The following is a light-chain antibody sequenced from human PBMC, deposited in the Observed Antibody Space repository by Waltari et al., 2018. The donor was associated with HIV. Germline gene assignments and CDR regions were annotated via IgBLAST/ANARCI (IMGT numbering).Light chain of an antibody. CDR1: QSVLYSSNNKNY. J-gene: IGKJ4*01. V-gene: IGKV4-1*01. Sequence: DIVMTQSPDSLAVSLGERATINCKSSQSVLYSSNNKNYLAWYQQKPGQPPTLLIYWASSRESGVPDRFSGGGSVTDFTLTISILQAEDVAVYYCQQYYSAPPTFGGGTKVEI. CDR3: QQYYSAPPT. CDR2: WAS.